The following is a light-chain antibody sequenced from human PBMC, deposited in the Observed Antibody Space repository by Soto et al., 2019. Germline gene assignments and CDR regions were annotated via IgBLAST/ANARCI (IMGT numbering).Light chain of an antibody. V-gene: IGKV1-5*01. CDR1: QTISSW. Sequence: DIQMTKSPSTLSASVGARVTITCRARQTISSWLAWYQQKPGKAPTLLIYDASTLERGVPSRFSGTGAGTEYSLSTNSLQPDDFSDYYCQQYNSNSGRTFGQGTKVDIK. CDR2: DAS. J-gene: IGKJ1*01. CDR3: QQYNSNSGRT.